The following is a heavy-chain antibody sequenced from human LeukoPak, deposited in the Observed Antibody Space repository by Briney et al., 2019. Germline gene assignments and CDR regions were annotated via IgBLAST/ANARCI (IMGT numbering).Heavy chain of an antibody. CDR1: GYTFTSYY. CDR2: INPSGGST. J-gene: IGHJ4*02. CDR3: ARESRFSSGWTRRGVDY. D-gene: IGHD6-19*01. Sequence: ASVKVSCKASGYTFTSYYMHWVRQAPGQGLEWMGIINPSGGSTSYAQKFQGRVTMTRDMSTSTVYMELSSLRSEDTAVYYCARESRFSSGWTRRGVDYWGQGTLVTVSS. V-gene: IGHV1-46*01.